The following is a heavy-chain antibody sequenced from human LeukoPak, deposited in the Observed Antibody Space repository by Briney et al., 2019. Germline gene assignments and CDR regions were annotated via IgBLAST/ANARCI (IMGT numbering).Heavy chain of an antibody. CDR2: IIPIFGTA. CDR1: GGTFSSYA. V-gene: IGHV1-69*05. J-gene: IGHJ4*02. Sequence: SVKVSCKASGGTFSSYAISRVRQAPGQGLEWMGGIIPIFGTANYAQKFQGRVTITTDESTSTAYMELSSLRSEDTAVYYCARDHGSYYYGSGRPRLDYWGQGTLVTVSS. D-gene: IGHD3-10*01. CDR3: ARDHGSYYYGSGRPRLDY.